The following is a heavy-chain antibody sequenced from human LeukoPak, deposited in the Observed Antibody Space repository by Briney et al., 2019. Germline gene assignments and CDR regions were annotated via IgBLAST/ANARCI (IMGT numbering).Heavy chain of an antibody. CDR1: GITFSSYS. J-gene: IGHJ3*01. CDR3: AKEYYDSAGLDAFDV. D-gene: IGHD3-16*01. CDR2: ISSSSSYI. Sequence: PGGSLRLSCAASGITFSSYSMNWVRQAPGKGLEWVSSISSSSSYIYYADSVKGRFTISRDNVRNSLYLQMNSLRAEDTAVYYCAKEYYDSAGLDAFDVWGQGTMVTVSS. V-gene: IGHV3-21*01.